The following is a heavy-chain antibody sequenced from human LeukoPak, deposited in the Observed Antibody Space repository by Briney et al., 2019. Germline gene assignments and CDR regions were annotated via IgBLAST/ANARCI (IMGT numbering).Heavy chain of an antibody. D-gene: IGHD3-22*01. V-gene: IGHV3-48*01. CDR3: ARGSTYYDSSGQVPFDY. CDR1: GFTFSTYS. Sequence: GGSLRLSCAASGFTFSTYSMNWVRQAPGKGLEWVSYISGSSSTIYYADSVKGRFTISRDNAKNSLYLQMNSLRAEDTAVYYCARGSTYYDSSGQVPFDYWGQGTLVTVSS. J-gene: IGHJ4*02. CDR2: ISGSSSTI.